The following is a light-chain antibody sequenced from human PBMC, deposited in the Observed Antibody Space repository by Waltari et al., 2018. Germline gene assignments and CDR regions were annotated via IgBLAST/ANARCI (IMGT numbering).Light chain of an antibody. Sequence: EIVLTQSLATLSLSPGQRDTLSCRASQSVIRYLAWYQKKHGQAPRLLIYDTSVRATGIPDRFSGSGSGTDFTLTIGSLEVEDSAVYYCQHRSSWPLTFGGGTKVEIK. CDR1: QSVIRY. CDR2: DTS. CDR3: QHRSSWPLT. J-gene: IGKJ4*01. V-gene: IGKV3-11*01.